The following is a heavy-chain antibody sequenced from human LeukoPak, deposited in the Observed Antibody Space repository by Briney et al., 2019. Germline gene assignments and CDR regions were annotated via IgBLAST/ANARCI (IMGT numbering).Heavy chain of an antibody. J-gene: IGHJ4*02. CDR1: GGSLSSGGYY. V-gene: IGHV4-30-2*01. CDR3: ARVGLRNLGYYYDPVY. D-gene: IGHD3-22*01. Sequence: SRTLSLTCTVSGGSLSSGGYYWSWIRQPPGKGLEWIGYIYHSGSTYYNPSLKSRVTISVDRSKNQFSLKLSSVTAADTAVDYCARVGLRNLGYYYDPVYGGQGTLATVSS. CDR2: IYHSGST.